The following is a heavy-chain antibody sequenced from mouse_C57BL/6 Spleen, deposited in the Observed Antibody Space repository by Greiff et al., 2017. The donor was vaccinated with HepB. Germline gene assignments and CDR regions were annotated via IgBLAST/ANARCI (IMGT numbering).Heavy chain of an antibody. Sequence: EVQLKESGPELVKPGASVKISCKASGYSFTDYNMNWVKQSNGKSLEWIGVINPNYGTTSYNQKFKGKATLTVDQSSSTAYMQLNSLTSEDSAVYYCAQSLYYDGSSRHWYFDVWGTGTTVTVSS. V-gene: IGHV1-39*01. CDR3: AQSLYYDGSSRHWYFDV. CDR1: GYSFTDYN. CDR2: INPNYGTT. D-gene: IGHD1-1*01. J-gene: IGHJ1*03.